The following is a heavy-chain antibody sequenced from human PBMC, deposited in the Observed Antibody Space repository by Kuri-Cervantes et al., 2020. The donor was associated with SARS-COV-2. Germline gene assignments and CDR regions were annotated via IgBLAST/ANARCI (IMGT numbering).Heavy chain of an antibody. CDR3: ARVYGGPLDY. J-gene: IGHJ4*02. Sequence: ASVKVSCKASGYTFTDYYLHWVRQATGQGLEWMGWMNPNSGNTGYAQKFQGRVTITRNTSISTAYMELSSLRSGDTAVYYCARVYGGPLDYWGQGTLVTVSS. D-gene: IGHD4-23*01. CDR1: GYTFTDYY. V-gene: IGHV1-8*03. CDR2: MNPNSGNT.